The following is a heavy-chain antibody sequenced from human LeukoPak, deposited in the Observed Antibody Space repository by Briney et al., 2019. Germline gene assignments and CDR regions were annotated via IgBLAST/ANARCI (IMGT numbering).Heavy chain of an antibody. V-gene: IGHV4-30-2*01. Sequence: PSQTLSLTCAVSGGSISSGGYSWSWIRQPPGKGLEWIGYIYHSGSTYYNPSLKSRVTISVDRSKNQFSLKLSSVTAADTAVYYCARGPYRVVPAATYYYGMDVWGQGTTVTVSS. CDR3: ARGPYRVVPAATYYYGMDV. CDR1: GGSISSGGYS. J-gene: IGHJ6*02. D-gene: IGHD2-2*01. CDR2: IYHSGST.